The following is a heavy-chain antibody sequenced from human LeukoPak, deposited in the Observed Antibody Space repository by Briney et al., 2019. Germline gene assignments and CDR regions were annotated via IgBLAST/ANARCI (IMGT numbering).Heavy chain of an antibody. V-gene: IGHV1-69*01. D-gene: IGHD2-2*01. CDR2: IIPIFGTA. J-gene: IGHJ4*02. Sequence: SVKVSCKASGGTFSSYAISWVRQAPGQGLEWMGGIIPIFGTANYAQKFQGRVTITADESTSTAYMELSSLRSDDTAVYYCARVIGYCSSTSCPGPLDYWGQGTLVTVSS. CDR1: GGTFSSYA. CDR3: ARVIGYCSSTSCPGPLDY.